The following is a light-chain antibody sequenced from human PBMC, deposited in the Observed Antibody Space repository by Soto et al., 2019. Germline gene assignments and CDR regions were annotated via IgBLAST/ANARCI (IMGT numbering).Light chain of an antibody. CDR3: PQLDSYPLT. Sequence: IQLTQSPSSLSASVGDRVTITCRASQGISSYLAWYQQKPGKAPKLLIYAASTLQGGVPSRFSGSGSGTDFTLTISSLQPEDFATYYCPQLDSYPLTSGGGSKVDIK. V-gene: IGKV1-9*01. CDR1: QGISSY. J-gene: IGKJ4*01. CDR2: AAS.